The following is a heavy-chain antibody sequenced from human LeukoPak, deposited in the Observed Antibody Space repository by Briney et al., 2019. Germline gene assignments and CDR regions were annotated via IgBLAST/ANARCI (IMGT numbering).Heavy chain of an antibody. Sequence: GGSLRLSCAASGFTFSNAWMSWVRQAPGKGLEWVGRIKSKTDGGTTDYAAPVKGRFTISRDDSKNTLYLQMNSLKTEDTAVYHCTTEVVAAHFDYWGQGTLVTVSS. CDR2: IKSKTDGGTT. CDR1: GFTFSNAW. J-gene: IGHJ4*02. D-gene: IGHD2-15*01. CDR3: TTEVVAAHFDY. V-gene: IGHV3-15*01.